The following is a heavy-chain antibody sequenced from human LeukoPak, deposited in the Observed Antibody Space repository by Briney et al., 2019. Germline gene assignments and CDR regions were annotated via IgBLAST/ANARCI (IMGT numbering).Heavy chain of an antibody. J-gene: IGHJ4*02. V-gene: IGHV3-30-3*01. CDR1: GFTFSSYA. CDR2: ISYDGSNK. D-gene: IGHD6-19*01. Sequence: GGSLRLPCAASGFTFSSYAMHWVRQAPGKGLEWVAVISYDGSNKYYADSVKGRFTISRDNSKNTLYLQMNSLRAEDTAVYYCANKSPAVAGSLYWGQGTLVTVSS. CDR3: ANKSPAVAGSLY.